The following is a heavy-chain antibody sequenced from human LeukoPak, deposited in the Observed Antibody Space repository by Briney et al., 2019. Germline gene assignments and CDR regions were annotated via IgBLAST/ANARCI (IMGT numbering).Heavy chain of an antibody. CDR2: IYRDGSS. J-gene: IGHJ4*02. D-gene: IGHD3-9*01. CDR3: ARSFYDILIGYYQYFDY. V-gene: IGHV3-66*01. CDR1: GLSVSSNY. Sequence: GGSLRLSCVASGLSVSSNYKSWVRQAPGKGLEWVSVIYRDGSSYYAESVKGRFTISRDNSKNTLYIQMNSLRAEDTAVHYCARSFYDILIGYYQYFDYWGQGTLVTVSS.